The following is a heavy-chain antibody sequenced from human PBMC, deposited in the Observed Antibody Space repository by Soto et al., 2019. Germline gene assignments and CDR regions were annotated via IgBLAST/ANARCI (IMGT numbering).Heavy chain of an antibody. CDR1: GYNFTTYG. CDR3: ARYQPYSTGYYYFDH. CDR2: ISGHNGHT. D-gene: IGHD6-19*01. V-gene: IGHV1-18*01. J-gene: IGHJ4*02. Sequence: QVRLVQSGAEVKKPGASVKVSCKTSGYNFTTYGVSWVRQAPGPGLEWMGWISGHNGHTNYAQTFQGRVTMTTDTSTTAAYMELRSLRSDDTAVYYCARYQPYSTGYYYFDHWGQGTLAIVTS.